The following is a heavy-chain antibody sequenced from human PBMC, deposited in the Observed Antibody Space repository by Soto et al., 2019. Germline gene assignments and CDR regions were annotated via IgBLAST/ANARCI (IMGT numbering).Heavy chain of an antibody. Sequence: GGSLRLSCAASGFTFDDYGMSWVRQAPGKGLEWVSGINWNGGSTGYADSVKGRFTISRDNAKNSLYLQMNSLRAEDTAVYYCAKVRDSSGWCLFDYWGQGTLVTVSS. V-gene: IGHV3-20*04. J-gene: IGHJ4*02. D-gene: IGHD6-19*01. CDR3: AKVRDSSGWCLFDY. CDR2: INWNGGST. CDR1: GFTFDDYG.